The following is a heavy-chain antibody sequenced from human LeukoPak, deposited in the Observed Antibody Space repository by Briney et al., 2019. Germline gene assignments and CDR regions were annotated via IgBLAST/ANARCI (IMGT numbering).Heavy chain of an antibody. CDR1: GFTFSDDY. V-gene: IGHV3-11*01. CDR2: ISSSGSTI. CDR3: AKVSGGGLYYDGMDV. J-gene: IGHJ6*02. D-gene: IGHD1-14*01. Sequence: PGGSLRLSCASSGFTFSDDYMSWIRQAPGKGLEWVSYISSSGSTIYYADSVKGRFTISRDNAKNSLYLQMNSLRAEDTAVYYCAKVSGGGLYYDGMDVWGQGTTVTVSS.